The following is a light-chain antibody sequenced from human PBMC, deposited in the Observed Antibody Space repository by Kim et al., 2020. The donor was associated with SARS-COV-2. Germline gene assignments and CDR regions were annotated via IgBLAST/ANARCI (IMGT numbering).Light chain of an antibody. CDR3: NSYTSSSTRV. J-gene: IGLJ3*02. Sequence: GPSITISCTGTSSDVGGYNYVSWYQQHPGKAPKLMIYDVSNRPSGVSTRFSGSKSGNTASLTISGLQAEDEADYYCNSYTSSSTRVFGGGTKLTVL. V-gene: IGLV2-14*03. CDR2: DVS. CDR1: SSDVGGYNY.